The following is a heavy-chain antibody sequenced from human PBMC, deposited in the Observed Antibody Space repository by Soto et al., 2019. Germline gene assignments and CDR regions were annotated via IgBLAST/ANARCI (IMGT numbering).Heavy chain of an antibody. J-gene: IGHJ4*02. CDR3: ARPYTRITIFGVVIIYFDY. CDR2: INHSGNT. V-gene: IGHV4-34*01. Sequence: SGNPSPTRALYGGSFSGYYWRWVPHPPREGVEWIGEINHSGNTNYNPSLKSRVTISVDTSKNQFSLKLSSVTAADTAVYYCARPYTRITIFGVVIIYFDYWGQGTLVTVSS. D-gene: IGHD3-3*01. CDR1: GGSFSGYY.